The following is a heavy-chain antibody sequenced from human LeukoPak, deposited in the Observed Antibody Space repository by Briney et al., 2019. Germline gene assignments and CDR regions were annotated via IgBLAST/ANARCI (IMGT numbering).Heavy chain of an antibody. Sequence: PSETLSLTCTVSGGSISSSSYYWGWIRQPPGKGLEWIGSSYYSGSTNYNPSLKSRVTISVDTSKNQFSLKLSSVTAADTAVYYCARTTEAHSWRTRYYDYYMDVWGKGTTVTVSS. V-gene: IGHV4-39*07. J-gene: IGHJ6*03. CDR1: GGSISSSSYY. CDR3: ARTTEAHSWRTRYYDYYMDV. CDR2: SYYSGST. D-gene: IGHD6-13*01.